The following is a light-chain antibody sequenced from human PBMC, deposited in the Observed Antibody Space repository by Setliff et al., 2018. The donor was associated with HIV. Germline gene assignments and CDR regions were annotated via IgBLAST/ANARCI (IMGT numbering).Light chain of an antibody. V-gene: IGLV3-21*04. Sequence: SYELTQPPSLSLAPGETARITCGGNNIGSKSVHWYQQKSGQAPVLVIFYDPDRLSGIPERFSGSSSGNTATLTISRVDVGDEADYYCQVWDSATDHYVFGAGTKVTVL. CDR2: YDP. CDR1: NIGSKS. CDR3: QVWDSATDHYV. J-gene: IGLJ1*01.